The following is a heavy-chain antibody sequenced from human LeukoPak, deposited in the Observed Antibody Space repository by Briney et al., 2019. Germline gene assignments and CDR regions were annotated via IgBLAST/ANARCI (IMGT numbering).Heavy chain of an antibody. CDR2: FDPEDGET. D-gene: IGHD3-3*01. J-gene: IGHJ4*02. Sequence: ASVKVSCKVSGYTLTELSMHWVRQAPGKGLEWMGGFDPEDGETIYAQKFRGRVTMTEDTSTDTAYMELSSLRSEDTAVYYCATAGLRFLEWLPRPHFDYWGQGTLVTVSS. CDR3: ATAGLRFLEWLPRPHFDY. CDR1: GYTLTELS. V-gene: IGHV1-24*01.